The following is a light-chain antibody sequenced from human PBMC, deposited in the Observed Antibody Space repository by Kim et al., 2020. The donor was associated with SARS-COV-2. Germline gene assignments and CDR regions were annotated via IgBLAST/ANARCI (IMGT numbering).Light chain of an antibody. Sequence: EIVMTQSPATLSVSPGERATLSCRASQSISNTLAWYQQKPGQAPRLLIYAASTRATGIPARFSGSGSGTEFTLTISSLQSEDFAVYYCQQYNNWITFGQGTRLEIK. V-gene: IGKV3-15*01. J-gene: IGKJ5*01. CDR1: QSISNT. CDR2: AAS. CDR3: QQYNNWIT.